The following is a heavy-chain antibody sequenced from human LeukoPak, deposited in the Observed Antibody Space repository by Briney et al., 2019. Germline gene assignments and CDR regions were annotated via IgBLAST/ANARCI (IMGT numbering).Heavy chain of an antibody. D-gene: IGHD6-19*01. CDR2: ISSSSSYI. Sequence: PGGSLRLSCAASGFTFSSYSMNWVRQAPGKGLEWVSSISSSSSYIYYADSVKGRFTISRDNAKNSLYLQMNSLRAEDTAVYYCARDPPADSSGWYYYFDYWGQGTLVTVSS. J-gene: IGHJ4*02. V-gene: IGHV3-21*01. CDR3: ARDPPADSSGWYYYFDY. CDR1: GFTFSSYS.